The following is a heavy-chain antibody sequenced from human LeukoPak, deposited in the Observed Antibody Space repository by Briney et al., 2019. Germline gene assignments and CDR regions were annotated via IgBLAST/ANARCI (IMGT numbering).Heavy chain of an antibody. J-gene: IGHJ4*02. V-gene: IGHV3-23*01. Sequence: GGSLRLSCAASGFTFRSYGMTWVRQAPGKGLEWVSAISGSGDSTYYADSVKGRFTISRDNSRNTLYLQMNSLRAEDRAVYYCARTGLTYLITVTTWFDYWGQGTLVTVSS. CDR1: GFTFRSYG. CDR3: ARTGLTYLITVTTWFDY. D-gene: IGHD4-17*01. CDR2: ISGSGDST.